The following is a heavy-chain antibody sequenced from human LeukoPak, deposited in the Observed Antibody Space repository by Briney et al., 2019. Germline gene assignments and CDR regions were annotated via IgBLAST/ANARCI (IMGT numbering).Heavy chain of an antibody. J-gene: IGHJ6*03. CDR3: ARDQGRDDYYMDV. Sequence: GGSLRLSCAASGFTFSSYAMSWVRQAPGKGLDWVSVISGSGGTTSYAESVKGRFTISRDNSKNTLYLQMNSLRAEDTAVYYCARDQGRDDYYMDVWGKGTTVTVSS. CDR1: GFTFSSYA. V-gene: IGHV3-23*01. CDR2: ISGSGGTT.